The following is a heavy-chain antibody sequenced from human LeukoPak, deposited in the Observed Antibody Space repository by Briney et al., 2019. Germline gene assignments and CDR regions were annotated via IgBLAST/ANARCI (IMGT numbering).Heavy chain of an antibody. Sequence: GESLKISCKGSGYSFTSYWTGWVRQMPGKGLEWMGIIYPGDSDTRYSPSFQGQVTISADKSISTAYLQWSSLKASDTAMYYCAKRTEHYYDSSGYLWYFDYWGQGTLVTVSS. CDR1: GYSFTSYW. J-gene: IGHJ4*02. V-gene: IGHV5-51*01. CDR3: AKRTEHYYDSSGYLWYFDY. CDR2: IYPGDSDT. D-gene: IGHD3-22*01.